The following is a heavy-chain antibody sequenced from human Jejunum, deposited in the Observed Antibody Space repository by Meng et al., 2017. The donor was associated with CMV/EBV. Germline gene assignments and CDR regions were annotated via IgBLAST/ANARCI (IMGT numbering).Heavy chain of an antibody. Sequence: SEFIFHNYGMHWLRQAPGKGLEWLSFIDIDGTQRHNADIVWGRFIVSKDKSKNTVFLEMNSLRVEDTAVYYCVGHQGGPRDGVRLVWGQGTQVTVSS. CDR1: EFIFHNYG. J-gene: IGHJ4*02. D-gene: IGHD3-10*01. V-gene: IGHV3-30*02. CDR2: IDIDGTQR. CDR3: VGHQGGPRDGVRLV.